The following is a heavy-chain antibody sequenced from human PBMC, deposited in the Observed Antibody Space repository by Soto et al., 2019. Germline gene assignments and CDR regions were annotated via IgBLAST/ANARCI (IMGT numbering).Heavy chain of an antibody. CDR3: VKSRGGNNFDFFD. D-gene: IGHD5-12*01. V-gene: IGHV3-64D*06. Sequence: PGGSLRLSCSASGFTLSSYAMHWVRQAPGKGLEYVSGVRGNGDPPFYADSVKGRFTISRDNSKNTLYLQMSSLSADDTAVYYCVKSRGGNNFDFFDWGQEALVTVSS. CDR2: VRGNGDPP. CDR1: GFTLSSYA. J-gene: IGHJ4*02.